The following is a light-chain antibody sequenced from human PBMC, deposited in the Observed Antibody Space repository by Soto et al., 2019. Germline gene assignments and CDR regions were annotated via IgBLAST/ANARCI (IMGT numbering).Light chain of an antibody. CDR2: GAS. V-gene: IGKV3D-20*02. Sequence: EIVVTQSPGTLSLSPGERATLSCRASQSVSSSYIVWYQQRPGQTPSLLIYGASTRATGIPDRFSGSGSGTHFTLTISRLEPGDFAVYYCQQRSNWPSFGGGTKMDIK. CDR3: QQRSNWPS. CDR1: QSVSSSY. J-gene: IGKJ4*01.